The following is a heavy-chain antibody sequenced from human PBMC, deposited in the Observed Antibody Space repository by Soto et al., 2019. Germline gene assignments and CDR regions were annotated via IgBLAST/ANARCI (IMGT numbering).Heavy chain of an antibody. CDR3: ASALRDIVLVPAAIGWFDP. V-gene: IGHV4-31*03. J-gene: IGHJ5*02. CDR1: GGSISSGGYY. CDR2: IYYSGST. Sequence: QVQLQESGPGLVKPSQTLSLTCTVSGGSISSGGYYWSWIRQHPGKGLEWIGYIYYSGSTYYNPSLKSRVTISVDTSKNQFSLKLSSVTAADTAVYYCASALRDIVLVPAAIGWFDPWGQGTLVTVSS. D-gene: IGHD2-2*01.